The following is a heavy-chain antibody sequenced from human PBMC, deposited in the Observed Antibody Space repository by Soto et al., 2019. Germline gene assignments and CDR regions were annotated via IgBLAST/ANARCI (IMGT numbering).Heavy chain of an antibody. J-gene: IGHJ4*02. CDR3: ARHRHSGSYPYYFDY. CDR2: IYYSGST. D-gene: IGHD1-26*01. Sequence: SETLSLTCTVSGGSICSSSYYWGWIRQPPGKGLEWIGSIYYSGSTYYNPSLKSRVTISVDTSKNQFSLKLSSVTAADTAVYYCARHRHSGSYPYYFDYWGQGTLVTASS. V-gene: IGHV4-39*01. CDR1: GGSICSSSYY.